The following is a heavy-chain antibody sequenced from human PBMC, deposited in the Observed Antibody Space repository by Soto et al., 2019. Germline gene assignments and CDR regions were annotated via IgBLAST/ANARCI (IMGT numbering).Heavy chain of an antibody. J-gene: IGHJ6*02. CDR3: ARGLRQLIGYYYYYYGMDV. CDR1: GFSIQTSYF. Sequence: SETLSLTCGVSGFSIQTSYFWGWIRQPPGKGLEWIGLISHSGSTNYNPSLKSRVTISVDTSKNQFSLKLSSVTAADTAVYYCARGLRQLIGYYYYYYGMDVWGQGTTVTVSS. V-gene: IGHV4-38-2*01. CDR2: ISHSGST. D-gene: IGHD6-6*01.